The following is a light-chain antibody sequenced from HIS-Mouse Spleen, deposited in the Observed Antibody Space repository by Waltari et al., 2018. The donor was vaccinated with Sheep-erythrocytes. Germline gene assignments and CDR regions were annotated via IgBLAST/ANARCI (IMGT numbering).Light chain of an antibody. CDR3: CSYAGSSTPWV. Sequence: QSALTQPRSVSGSPGQSVTISCTGTSSDVGGYNYVSWYQQHPGKAPKLMFYDVSKRPSGVPDRVSGSKSGNTASLTISGLQAEDEAEYYCCSYAGSSTPWVFGGGTKLTVL. V-gene: IGLV2-11*01. J-gene: IGLJ3*02. CDR2: DVS. CDR1: SSDVGGYNY.